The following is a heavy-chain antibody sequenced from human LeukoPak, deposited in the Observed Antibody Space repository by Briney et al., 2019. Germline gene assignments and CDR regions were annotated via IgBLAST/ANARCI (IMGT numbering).Heavy chain of an antibody. CDR1: GGSFSGYY. Sequence: SETLSLTCAVYGGSFSGYYWAWIRQPPGKGLEWIGSIYHSGSTYYNPSLKSRVTISVDTSKNQFSLKLSSVTAADTAAYYCARVGAVNYFDYWGQGTLVTVSS. D-gene: IGHD6-19*01. CDR2: IYHSGST. J-gene: IGHJ4*02. V-gene: IGHV4-38-2*01. CDR3: ARVGAVNYFDY.